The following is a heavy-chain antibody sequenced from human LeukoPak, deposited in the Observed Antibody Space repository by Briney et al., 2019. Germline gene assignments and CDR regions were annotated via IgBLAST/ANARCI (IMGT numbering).Heavy chain of an antibody. V-gene: IGHV1-3*01. CDR2: INAGNGNT. CDR1: GYTFTSYA. Sequence: GASVKVSCKASGYTFTSYAIHWVRQAPGQRLEWMGWINAGNGNTKYSQKFQGRVTITRDTSASTAYMELSSLRSEDTAVHYCARGSGSYTFDYWGQGTLVTVSS. D-gene: IGHD3-10*01. J-gene: IGHJ4*02. CDR3: ARGSGSYTFDY.